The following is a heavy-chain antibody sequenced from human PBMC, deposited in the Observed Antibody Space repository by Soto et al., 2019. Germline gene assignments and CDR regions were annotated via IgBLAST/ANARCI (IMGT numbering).Heavy chain of an antibody. CDR1: GYTFTSYG. V-gene: IGHV1-18*01. CDR3: ARDPRFGSRGWYGPTDY. J-gene: IGHJ4*02. Sequence: QVQLVQSGAEVKKPGASVKVSCKASGYTFTSYGISWVRQAPGQGLEWMGWISAYNGNTNYAQKLQGRVTMTTDTSTSTAYMELRSLRSDDTAVYYCARDPRFGSRGWYGPTDYWGQGTLVTVSS. D-gene: IGHD6-19*01. CDR2: ISAYNGNT.